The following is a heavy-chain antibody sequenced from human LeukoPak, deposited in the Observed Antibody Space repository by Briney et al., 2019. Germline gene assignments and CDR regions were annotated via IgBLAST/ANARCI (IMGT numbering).Heavy chain of an antibody. V-gene: IGHV4-4*07. J-gene: IGHJ4*02. CDR3: AREVVGATAFAY. CDR1: GGSISGYT. Sequence: SETLSLTCTVSGGSISGYTWSWIRQPAGKGLEWIGRIYASGSTNYNPSLQGRVTMSVDTSRGQFFLMVHSVTAADTAVYYCAREVVGATAFAYWGQGTVVTASS. CDR2: IYASGST. D-gene: IGHD1-26*01.